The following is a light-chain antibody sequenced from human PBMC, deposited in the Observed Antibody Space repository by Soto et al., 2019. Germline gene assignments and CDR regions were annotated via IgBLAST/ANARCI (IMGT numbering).Light chain of an antibody. V-gene: IGLV2-14*03. J-gene: IGLJ2*01. CDR1: SSDVGGYDY. CDR3: SSCTNNNPVV. Sequence: QSALTQVASVSGSPGQSITISFTGTSSDVGGYDYVSWYQQHPGKAPKLMIYNVNYRPSGVSNRFSGSKSGNTASLTISGLQAEDEDHYYGSSCTNNNPVVLGGGTKLTVL. CDR2: NVN.